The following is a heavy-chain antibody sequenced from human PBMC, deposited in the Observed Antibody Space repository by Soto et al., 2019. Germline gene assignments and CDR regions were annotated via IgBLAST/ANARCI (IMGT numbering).Heavy chain of an antibody. CDR1: GGTSTRYA. J-gene: IGHJ4*02. CDR2: IVPMFGTS. CDR3: NRGLEYDVWSGYL. Sequence: QERLVQSGAEVRKPGSSVKVSCKVTGGTSTRYAINWVRQAPGQGLEWMGGIVPMFGTSKYAQKFQGRVTITADTSTNIAYRELRSLRSEETAVYYCNRGLEYDVWSGYLWGQGTLVSVSS. D-gene: IGHD3-3*01. V-gene: IGHV1-69*06.